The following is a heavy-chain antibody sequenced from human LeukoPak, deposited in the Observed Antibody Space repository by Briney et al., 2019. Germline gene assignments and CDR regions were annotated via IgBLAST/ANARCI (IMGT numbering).Heavy chain of an antibody. Sequence: GGSLRLSCAASGFTFSNYWMNWVRQVPGKGLMWVSRMSGDGSSTNYADSVKGRFTISRDNAKNSLYLQMNSLRAEDTAVYYCARGVLDYFDYWGQGTLVTVSS. CDR1: GFTFSNYW. V-gene: IGHV3-74*01. D-gene: IGHD2/OR15-2a*01. CDR3: ARGVLDYFDY. J-gene: IGHJ4*02. CDR2: MSGDGSST.